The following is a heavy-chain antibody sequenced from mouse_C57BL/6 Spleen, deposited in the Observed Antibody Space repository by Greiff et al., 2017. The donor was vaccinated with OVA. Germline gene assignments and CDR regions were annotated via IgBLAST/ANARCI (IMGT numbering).Heavy chain of an antibody. CDR2: IYPSDSET. J-gene: IGHJ2*01. V-gene: IGHV1-61*01. Sequence: QVQLQQPGAELVRPGSSVKLSCKASGYTFTSYWMDWVKQRPGQGLEWIGNIYPSDSETPYNQKFKDKATLTVDKSSSTAYMQLSSLTSEDSAVYYCARRGVDYWDYWGQGTTLTVSS. CDR1: GYTFTSYW. CDR3: ARRGVDYWDY.